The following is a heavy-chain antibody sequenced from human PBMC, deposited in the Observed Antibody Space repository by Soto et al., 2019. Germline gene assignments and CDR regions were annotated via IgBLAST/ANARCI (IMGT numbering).Heavy chain of an antibody. J-gene: IGHJ6*02. CDR3: ARVGQLLDYYYYGMDV. V-gene: IGHV4-4*07. Sequence: PSETLSLTCTVSGGSISSYYWSWIRQPAGKGLEWIGRIYTSGSTNYNPSLKSRVTMSVDTSKNQFSLKLSSVTAADTAVYYCARVGQLLDYYYYGMDVWGQGTTVTVSS. D-gene: IGHD2-2*01. CDR2: IYTSGST. CDR1: GGSISSYY.